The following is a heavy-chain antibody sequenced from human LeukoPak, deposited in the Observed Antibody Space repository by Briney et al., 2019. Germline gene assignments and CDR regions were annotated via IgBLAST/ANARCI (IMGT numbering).Heavy chain of an antibody. J-gene: IGHJ4*02. CDR3: AKDILQYSSSSAGDY. D-gene: IGHD6-6*01. CDR2: IRYDGSNK. Sequence: PGGSLRLSCAASGFTFSSYGMHWVRQAPGKGLEWVAFIRYDGSNKYYADSVKGRFTISRDNSKNTLYLQMNSLRAEDTAVYYCAKDILQYSSSSAGDYWGQGTLVTVSS. CDR1: GFTFSSYG. V-gene: IGHV3-30*02.